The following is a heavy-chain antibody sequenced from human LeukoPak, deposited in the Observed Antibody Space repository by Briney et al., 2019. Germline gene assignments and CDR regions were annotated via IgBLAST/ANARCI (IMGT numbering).Heavy chain of an antibody. CDR2: ISLNGVT. CDR3: SRENGAFSPFGY. CDR1: GGSITSTNW. V-gene: IGHV4-4*02. D-gene: IGHD2-8*01. J-gene: IGHJ4*02. Sequence: NPSETLSLTCGVSGGSITSTNWWSWVRQTPGQGLEWIGEISLNGVTNYNPSLNSRVTMLLDTSRNHLSLNLTSVTAADTAVYYCSRENGAFSPFGYWGQGTLVTVPS.